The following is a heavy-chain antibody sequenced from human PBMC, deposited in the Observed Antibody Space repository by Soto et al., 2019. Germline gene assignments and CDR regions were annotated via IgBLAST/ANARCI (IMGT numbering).Heavy chain of an antibody. CDR1: GDSVSSNSAA. CDR3: ARDLCRGGSCYSNYYYYGMDV. CDR2: TYYRSKWYN. Sequence: SQTLSLTCAISGDSVSSNSAAWNWIRQSPSRGLEWLGRTYYRSKWYNDYAVSVKSRITINPDTSKNQFSLQLNSVTPEDTAVYYCARDLCRGGSCYSNYYYYGMDVWGQGTTVTVSS. D-gene: IGHD2-15*01. J-gene: IGHJ6*02. V-gene: IGHV6-1*01.